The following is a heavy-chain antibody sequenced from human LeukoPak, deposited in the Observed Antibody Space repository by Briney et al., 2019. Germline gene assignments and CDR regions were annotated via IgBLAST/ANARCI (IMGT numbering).Heavy chain of an antibody. J-gene: IGHJ4*02. V-gene: IGHV1-69*13. CDR2: IIPIFGTA. D-gene: IGHD7-27*01. CDR3: ARETPGAGHFDY. CDR1: GGTFISYA. Sequence: GASVKVSCKASGGTFISYAISWVRQAPGQGLEWMGGIIPIFGTANYAQKFQGRVTITADESTSTAYMELSSLRSEDTAVYYCARETPGAGHFDYWGQGSLVTVSS.